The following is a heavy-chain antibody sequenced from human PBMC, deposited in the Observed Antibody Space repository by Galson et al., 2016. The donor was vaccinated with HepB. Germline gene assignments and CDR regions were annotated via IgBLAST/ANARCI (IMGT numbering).Heavy chain of an antibody. V-gene: IGHV1-69*06. J-gene: IGHJ4*02. CDR3: ATGRETAAALDS. Sequence: SVKVSCKASGDTFTNYALIWVRQAPGQGLEWMGGLIPVFATTNYAQKFQGRVTMTADNSTNTAYMELTGLRSEDTAVYYCATGRETAAALDSWGQGTLITVSS. CDR2: LIPVFATT. D-gene: IGHD2-21*02. CDR1: GDTFTNYA.